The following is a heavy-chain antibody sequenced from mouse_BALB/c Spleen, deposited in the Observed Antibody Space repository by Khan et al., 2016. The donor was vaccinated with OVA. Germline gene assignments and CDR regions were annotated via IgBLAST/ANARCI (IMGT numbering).Heavy chain of an antibody. D-gene: IGHD2-1*01. CDR3: ARSSSGNRFAY. V-gene: IGHV9-2-1*01. CDR1: GYTFTDYS. Sequence: QIQLVQSGPELKKPGETVKISCKASGYTFTDYSMHWVKQAPGKGLKWMGWINTETGEPTYADDFKGRFAFSLETSASTAYLQITNLKNEDTATYFCARSSSGNRFAYWGQGTLVTVSA. CDR2: INTETGEP. J-gene: IGHJ3*01.